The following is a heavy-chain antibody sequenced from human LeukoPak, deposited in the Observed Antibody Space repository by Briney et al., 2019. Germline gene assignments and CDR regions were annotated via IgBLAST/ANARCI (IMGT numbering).Heavy chain of an antibody. CDR1: GFTFSGYA. J-gene: IGHJ4*02. Sequence: PGGSRRLSCAASGFTFSGYAMSWVRQAPGKGLEWVSVISGGGGSAYYADSVKGRFTISRDNSKNTLYLQMNSLRAEDTAVYYCAKTYYEYVWGSYPTWGQGTLVTVSS. D-gene: IGHD3-16*02. CDR2: ISGGGGSA. V-gene: IGHV3-23*01. CDR3: AKTYYEYVWGSYPT.